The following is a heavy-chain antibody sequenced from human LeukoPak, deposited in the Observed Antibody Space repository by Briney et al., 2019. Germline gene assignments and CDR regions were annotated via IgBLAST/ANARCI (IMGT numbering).Heavy chain of an antibody. CDR2: VYHSGST. D-gene: IGHD5-18*01. Sequence: PSQTLSLTYAFSVGSISSGGSSWSWIWRPPGKGLGWIWYVYHSGSTYYNPSLKSRVAISVDRSKHQFSLKLSSVTAAETAVYCCARVRGVQLWSHYFDYWGQGTLVTVSS. CDR1: VGSISSGGSS. V-gene: IGHV4-30-2*01. CDR3: ARVRGVQLWSHYFDY. J-gene: IGHJ4*02.